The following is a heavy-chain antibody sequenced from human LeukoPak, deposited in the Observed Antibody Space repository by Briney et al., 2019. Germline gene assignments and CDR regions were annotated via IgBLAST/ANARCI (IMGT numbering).Heavy chain of an antibody. Sequence: GGSLRLSCAASGFTFSSYWMHWVPQAPGKGLVWVSRINSDGSSTSYADSVKGRFTISRDNAKNTLYLQMNSLRAEDTAVYYCARGPRYCSGGSCYCFYWGQGTLVTVSS. CDR3: ARGPRYCSGGSCYCFY. CDR2: INSDGSST. V-gene: IGHV3-74*01. J-gene: IGHJ4*02. CDR1: GFTFSSYW. D-gene: IGHD2-15*01.